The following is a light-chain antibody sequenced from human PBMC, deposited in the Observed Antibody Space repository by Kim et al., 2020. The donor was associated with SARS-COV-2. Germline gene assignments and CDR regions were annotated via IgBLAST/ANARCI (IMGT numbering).Light chain of an antibody. J-gene: IGLJ2*01. V-gene: IGLV3-21*02. CDR1: NIGGKS. CDR3: QVWDSSSDHVV. Sequence: SYELTQPPSVSVAPGQTARITCGGNNIGGKSVQWYQQRPGQAPLLVMHDDSDRPSGIPERISGSSSENTATLTISRVEVGDEADYYCQVWDSSSDHVVFGGGTQLTVL. CDR2: DDS.